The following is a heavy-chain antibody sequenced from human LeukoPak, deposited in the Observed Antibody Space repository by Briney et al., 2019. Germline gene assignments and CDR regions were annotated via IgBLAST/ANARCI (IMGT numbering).Heavy chain of an antibody. CDR3: ARSTRISAFDI. Sequence: GGSLRLSCAASGFTFSDYYMSWIRQAPGKGLEWVSYISNSGSTIYYADSVKGRFTISRDNAKNSLYLQMNSLRAEDTAVYYCARSTRISAFDIWGQGTMVTVSS. CDR1: GFTFSDYY. D-gene: IGHD1-1*01. CDR2: ISNSGSTI. V-gene: IGHV3-11*04. J-gene: IGHJ3*02.